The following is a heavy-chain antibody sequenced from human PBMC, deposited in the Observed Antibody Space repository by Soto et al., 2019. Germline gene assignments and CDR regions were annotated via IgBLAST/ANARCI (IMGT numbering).Heavy chain of an antibody. D-gene: IGHD6-19*01. CDR1: GFTFDDYT. Sequence: EVQLVESGGVVVQPGGSLRLSCAASGFTFDDYTMHWVRQAPGKGLEWVSLISWDGGSTYYADSVKGRFTISRDNSKNSLYLQMNSLRTEDTALYDCAKDISASGWYSLDYWGQGTLVTVSS. CDR2: ISWDGGST. J-gene: IGHJ4*02. CDR3: AKDISASGWYSLDY. V-gene: IGHV3-43*01.